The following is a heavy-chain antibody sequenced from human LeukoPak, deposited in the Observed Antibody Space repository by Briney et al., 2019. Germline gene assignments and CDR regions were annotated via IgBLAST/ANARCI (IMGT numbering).Heavy chain of an antibody. CDR1: RDTFINDY. J-gene: IGHJ3*01. D-gene: IGHD5-24*01. V-gene: IGHV1-46*01. Sequence: GASVTVSCKASRDTFINDYIHWVRQAPGQGLEWMGVIIPAGDSTSYAQKFEDRLTLTRDMSTSTLYLDMRSLRSDDTAVYYCAREGMASAFDVWGQGTVVTVSS. CDR3: AREGMASAFDV. CDR2: IIPAGDST.